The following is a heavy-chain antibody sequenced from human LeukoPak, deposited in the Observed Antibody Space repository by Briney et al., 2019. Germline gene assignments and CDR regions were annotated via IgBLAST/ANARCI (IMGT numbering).Heavy chain of an antibody. CDR1: GFTFSNAW. J-gene: IGHJ4*02. CDR2: ISGSGGST. CDR3: AREIIVVVPAALRGTFDY. V-gene: IGHV3-23*01. Sequence: GGSLRLSCAASGFTFSNAWMSWVRQAPGKGLEWVSAISGSGGSTYYADSVKGRFTISRDNSKNTLYLQMNSLRAEDTAVYYCAREIIVVVPAALRGTFDYWGQGTLVTVSS. D-gene: IGHD2-2*01.